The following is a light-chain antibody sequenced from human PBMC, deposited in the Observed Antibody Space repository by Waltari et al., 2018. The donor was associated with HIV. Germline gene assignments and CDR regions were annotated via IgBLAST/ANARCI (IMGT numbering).Light chain of an antibody. CDR2: RTN. Sequence: QSVLTQPPSASGTPGQRVTISCSGSNSHIGSNYVYWYQQLPGTAPKLLIYRTNQRPSGVPDRFSGSKSGTSASLAISGLRSEDEADYYCAVWDDSLSGWVFGGGTKLTVL. CDR3: AVWDDSLSGWV. CDR1: NSHIGSNY. J-gene: IGLJ3*02. V-gene: IGLV1-47*01.